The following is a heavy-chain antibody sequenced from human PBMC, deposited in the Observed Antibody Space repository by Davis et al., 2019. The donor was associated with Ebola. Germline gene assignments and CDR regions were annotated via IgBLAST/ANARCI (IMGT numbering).Heavy chain of an antibody. V-gene: IGHV1-18*01. D-gene: IGHD2-15*01. CDR1: GYTFTSYG. J-gene: IGHJ6*02. CDR2: ISAYNGNT. CDR3: AREDTVVVVAVPYYYYGMDV. Sequence: AASVKVSCKASGYTFTSYGISWVRQAPGQGLEWMGWISAYNGNTNYAQKLQGRVTMTTDTSTSTAYMELRSLRSDDTAVYYCAREDTVVVVAVPYYYYGMDVWGQGTTVTVSS.